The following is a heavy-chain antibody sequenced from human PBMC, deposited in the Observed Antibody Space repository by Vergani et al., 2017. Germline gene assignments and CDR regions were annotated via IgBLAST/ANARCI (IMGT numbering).Heavy chain of an antibody. CDR2: MNPNSGNT. Sequence: QVQLVQSGAEVKKPGASVTVSCKASGYTFTSYDINWVRQASGQGLEWMGWMNPNSGNTGYAQQFQGRVTMTRDTSISTAYMEVTSLRSDDTAVYYWARVETREMTTEAYRFDPWGQGTLVTVSS. CDR1: GYTFTSYD. D-gene: IGHD4-11*01. J-gene: IGHJ5*02. CDR3: ARVETREMTTEAYRFDP. V-gene: IGHV1-8*01.